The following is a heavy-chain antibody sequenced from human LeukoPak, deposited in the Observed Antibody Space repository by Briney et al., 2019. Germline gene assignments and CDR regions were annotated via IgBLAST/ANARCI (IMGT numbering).Heavy chain of an antibody. CDR3: ARGVPYSGTYYFDC. Sequence: PSETLSLTCSVSGGSMNRYFWSWIRQPAGKRPEWIGRIHSSGSTTSNPSLKTRITITLNTSRNQFSLQLNFLTAADTAVYFCARGVPYSGTYYFDCWGQGILVTVYS. CDR2: IHSSGST. V-gene: IGHV4-4*07. CDR1: GGSMNRYF. J-gene: IGHJ4*02. D-gene: IGHD1-26*01.